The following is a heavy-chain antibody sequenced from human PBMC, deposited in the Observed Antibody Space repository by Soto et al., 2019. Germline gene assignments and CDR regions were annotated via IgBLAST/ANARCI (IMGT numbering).Heavy chain of an antibody. Sequence: ASVKVSCKASGYTFTGYYMHWVRQAPGQGLEWKGWINPNSGGTNYAQMFQGWVTMTRDTSISTAYMELSRLRFDDTAVYYCATQVQGRCSSTSCSKEDAFDIWGQGTMVTVSS. V-gene: IGHV1-2*04. CDR1: GYTFTGYY. J-gene: IGHJ3*02. CDR2: INPNSGGT. CDR3: ATQVQGRCSSTSCSKEDAFDI. D-gene: IGHD2-2*01.